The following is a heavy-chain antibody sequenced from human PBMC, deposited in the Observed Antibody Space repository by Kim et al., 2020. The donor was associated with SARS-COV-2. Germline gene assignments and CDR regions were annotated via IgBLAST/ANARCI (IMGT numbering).Heavy chain of an antibody. CDR3: AREGGDYGDL. Sequence: RSIHYAESVKGRSTISVDNAKNSLYRQMNSLRADDTAVYYCAREGGDYGDLWGQGTLVTVSS. V-gene: IGHV3-48*03. J-gene: IGHJ5*02. CDR2: RSI. D-gene: IGHD4-17*01.